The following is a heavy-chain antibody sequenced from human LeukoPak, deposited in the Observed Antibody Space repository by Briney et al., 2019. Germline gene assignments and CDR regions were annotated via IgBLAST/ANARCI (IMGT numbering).Heavy chain of an antibody. D-gene: IGHD1-26*01. V-gene: IGHV4-34*01. CDR1: GGSFSNYY. CDR2: INHSGSA. J-gene: IGHJ3*02. Sequence: SETLSLTCAVYGGSFSNYYWTWIRQPPGKGLEWIGEINHSGSARYNPSLKSRVTISVDTSKNQFSLKLSSVTAADTAVYYCARPVGARAFDIWGQGTMVTVSS. CDR3: ARPVGARAFDI.